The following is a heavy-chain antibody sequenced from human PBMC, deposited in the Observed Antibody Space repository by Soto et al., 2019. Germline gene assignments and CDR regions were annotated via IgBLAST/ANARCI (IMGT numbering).Heavy chain of an antibody. D-gene: IGHD2-2*01. CDR1: GFNLSNYA. CDR3: AKDIGYCSSTSCPPRDYYFYMDV. J-gene: IGHJ6*03. CDR2: ISHDGSNI. Sequence: GGSLRLSCAASGFNLSNYAINWVRQAPGKGLEWVSFISHDGSNIYYADSVKGRFTISRDNAKNTLYLQMNSLRAEDTAVYYCAKDIGYCSSTSCPPRDYYFYMDVWGKGTTVTVSS. V-gene: IGHV3-30*02.